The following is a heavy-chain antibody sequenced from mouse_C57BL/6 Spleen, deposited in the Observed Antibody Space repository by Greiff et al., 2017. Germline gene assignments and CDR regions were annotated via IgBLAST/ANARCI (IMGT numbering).Heavy chain of an antibody. Sequence: VHVKQSGAELVKPGASVKLSCTASGFNIKDYYMHWVKQRTEQGLEWIGRIDPEDGETKYAPKFQGKATITADTSSNTAYLQLSSLTSEDTAVYYCAFIYYDYDRDYYAMDYWGQGTSVTVSS. V-gene: IGHV14-2*01. D-gene: IGHD2-4*01. CDR1: GFNIKDYY. J-gene: IGHJ4*01. CDR3: AFIYYDYDRDYYAMDY. CDR2: IDPEDGET.